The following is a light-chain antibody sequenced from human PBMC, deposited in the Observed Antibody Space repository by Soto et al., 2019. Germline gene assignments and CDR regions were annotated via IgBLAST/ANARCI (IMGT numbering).Light chain of an antibody. V-gene: IGLV2-8*01. CDR1: SSDVGHYNS. Sequence: QSALTHPPSASGSPGQSVTISCTGTSSDVGHYNSVSWYQQHPGKAPKLVIYEVTKRPSGVPDRFSGSKSGNTASLTVSGLQAEDEADYYCSSYAGGDNHYVFGTGTKVTVL. CDR3: SSYAGGDNHYV. J-gene: IGLJ1*01. CDR2: EVT.